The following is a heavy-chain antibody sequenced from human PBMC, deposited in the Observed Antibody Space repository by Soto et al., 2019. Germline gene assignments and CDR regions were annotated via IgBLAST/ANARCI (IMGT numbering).Heavy chain of an antibody. D-gene: IGHD6-13*01. V-gene: IGHV3-30*18. Sequence: PGGSLRLSCAASGFTFNNYGMHWVRQAPGKGLEWVVVISHDGSNTNYADSVKGRFTFSRDNSKDTVYLQMNSLRAEDTAVYYCAKDGAIAAADYFFDYWGQGSLVTVSS. CDR3: AKDGAIAAADYFFDY. CDR2: ISHDGSNT. J-gene: IGHJ4*02. CDR1: GFTFNNYG.